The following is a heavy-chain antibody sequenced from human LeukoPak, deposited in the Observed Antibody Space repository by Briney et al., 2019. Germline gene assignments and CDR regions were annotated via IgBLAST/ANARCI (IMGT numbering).Heavy chain of an antibody. V-gene: IGHV3-23*01. J-gene: IGHJ4*02. CDR2: ISGSGGST. Sequence: GGSLRLSCAASGFTFSSYAMSWVRQAPGKGLEWVSAISGSGGSTYYADSVKGRFTISRDNSKNALYLQMNSLRAEDTAVYYCAKARRLSELSLYPCHYWGQGTVVSVSS. CDR1: GFTFSSYA. D-gene: IGHD3-16*02. CDR3: AKARRLSELSLYPCHY.